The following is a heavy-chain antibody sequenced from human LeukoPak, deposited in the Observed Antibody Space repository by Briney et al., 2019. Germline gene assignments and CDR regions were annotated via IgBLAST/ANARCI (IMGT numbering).Heavy chain of an antibody. J-gene: IGHJ4*02. CDR2: IYHSGST. CDR1: GYSISSGYY. V-gene: IGHV4-38-2*02. Sequence: SETLSLTCTVSGYSISSGYYWGWIRQPPGKGLEWVGSIYHSGSTYYNPSLKSRVTISVDTSKNQFSLKLSSVTAADTAVYYCARGITMLDYWGQGTLVTVSS. CDR3: ARGITMLDY. D-gene: IGHD3-10*01.